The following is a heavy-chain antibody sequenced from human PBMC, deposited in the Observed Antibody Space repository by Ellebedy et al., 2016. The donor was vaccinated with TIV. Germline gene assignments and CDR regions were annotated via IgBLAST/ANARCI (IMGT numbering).Heavy chain of an antibody. CDR2: ISSSSSTI. CDR3: ASGGYSYGWGVDIDY. CDR1: GFTFSSYS. V-gene: IGHV3-48*02. D-gene: IGHD5-18*01. Sequence: GESLKISCAASGFTFSSYSMNWVRQAPGKGLEWVSYISSSSSTIYYADSVKGRFTISRDNAKNSLYLQMNSLRDEDTAVYYCASGGYSYGWGVDIDYWGQGTLVTVSS. J-gene: IGHJ4*02.